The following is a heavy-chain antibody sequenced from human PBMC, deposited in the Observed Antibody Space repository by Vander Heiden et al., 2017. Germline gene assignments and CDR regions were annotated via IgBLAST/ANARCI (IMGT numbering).Heavy chain of an antibody. V-gene: IGHV4-4*07. J-gene: IGHJ6*02. CDR1: GGSISSYY. D-gene: IGHD2-21*02. CDR3: ARDLIEEVTWPPYYYGMDV. Sequence: QVQLQESGPGLVKPSETLSLTCTVSGGSISSYYWSWIRQPAGKGLEWIGRIYTSGSTNYKPSLKSRVTMSVDTSKNQFSLKLSSVTAADTAVYYCARDLIEEVTWPPYYYGMDVWGQGTTVTVSS. CDR2: IYTSGST.